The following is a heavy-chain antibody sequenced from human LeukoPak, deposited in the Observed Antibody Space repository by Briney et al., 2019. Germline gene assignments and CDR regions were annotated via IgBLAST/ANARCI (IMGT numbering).Heavy chain of an antibody. Sequence: ASVTVSCKASGYTFIAYYMHWVRQAPGQGLEWMGWINPNSGGTNSAQKFQGRVTMTRDTSISTAYMELSRLTSDDTAVYFCARSPSPFKNDYIPNDWGQGTLVTVSS. V-gene: IGHV1-2*02. J-gene: IGHJ4*02. D-gene: IGHD4-11*01. CDR3: ARSPSPFKNDYIPND. CDR1: GYTFIAYY. CDR2: INPNSGGT.